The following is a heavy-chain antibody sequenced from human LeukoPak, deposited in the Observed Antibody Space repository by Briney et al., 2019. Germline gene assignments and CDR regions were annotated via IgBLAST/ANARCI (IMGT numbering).Heavy chain of an antibody. V-gene: IGHV3-23*01. CDR2: ISGSGGST. CDR3: AKDLGYEVPAAYGASDI. Sequence: PGGSLRLSCAASGFTFSSYAMSWVRQAPGKGLEWVSAISGSGGSTYYADSVKGRFTISRDNSKNTPYLQMNSLRAEDTAVYYCAKDLGYEVPAAYGASDIWGQGTMVTVSS. CDR1: GFTFSSYA. D-gene: IGHD2-2*01. J-gene: IGHJ3*02.